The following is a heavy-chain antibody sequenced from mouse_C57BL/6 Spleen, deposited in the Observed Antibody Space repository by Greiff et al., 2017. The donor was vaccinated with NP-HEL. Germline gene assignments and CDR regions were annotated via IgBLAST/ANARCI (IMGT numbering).Heavy chain of an antibody. CDR1: GYTFTSYG. Sequence: QVQLQQSGAELARPGASVKLSCKASGYTFTSYGISWVKQRTGQGLEWIGEIYPRSGNTYYNEKFKGKATLTADKSSSTAYMELRSLTSEDSAVYFCARGGFLPRYFDVWGTGTTVTVSS. J-gene: IGHJ1*03. V-gene: IGHV1-81*01. CDR2: IYPRSGNT. CDR3: ARGGFLPRYFDV.